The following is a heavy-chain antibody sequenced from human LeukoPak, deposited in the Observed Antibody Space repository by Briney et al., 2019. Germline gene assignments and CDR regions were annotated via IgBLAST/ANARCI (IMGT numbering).Heavy chain of an antibody. D-gene: IGHD3-22*01. CDR2: INHSGST. CDR1: GGSFSGYY. V-gene: IGHV4-34*01. Sequence: KPSETLSLTCAVYGGSFSGYYWSWIRQPPGKGLEWIGEINHSGSTNYNPSLKSRVTISVDTSKNQFSLKLSSVTAADTAVYYCARGSDYYDSSGYYPAFDYWGQGTLVTVSS. CDR3: ARGSDYYDSSGYYPAFDY. J-gene: IGHJ4*02.